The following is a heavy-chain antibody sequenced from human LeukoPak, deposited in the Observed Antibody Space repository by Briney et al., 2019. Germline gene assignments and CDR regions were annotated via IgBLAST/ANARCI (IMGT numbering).Heavy chain of an antibody. Sequence: PGGSLRLSCTASGFTVSHNYMHWVRQAPGKGLEWVSVIHSGDSSYHADSVKGRFTISRDNSKNTVFLQLNSLRAEDTAVYYCARGPPAGNFFDFWGQGPLVTVSS. CDR1: GFTVSHNY. D-gene: IGHD2-2*01. CDR3: ARGPPAGNFFDF. CDR2: IHSGDSS. V-gene: IGHV3-53*01. J-gene: IGHJ4*02.